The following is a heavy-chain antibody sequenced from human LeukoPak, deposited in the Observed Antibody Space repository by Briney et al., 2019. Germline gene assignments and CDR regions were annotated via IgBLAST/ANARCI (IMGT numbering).Heavy chain of an antibody. CDR1: GYTFTDYY. Sequence: ASVTVSCKASGYTFTDYYMHWVRQAPGQGLEWMGWINPNSGGTNYAQKFQGRVTMTRDTSISTAYMELSRLRSDDTAVYYCAKILGGRSGWYDYFDYWGQGTLVTVSS. CDR2: INPNSGGT. CDR3: AKILGGRSGWYDYFDY. D-gene: IGHD6-19*01. J-gene: IGHJ4*02. V-gene: IGHV1-2*02.